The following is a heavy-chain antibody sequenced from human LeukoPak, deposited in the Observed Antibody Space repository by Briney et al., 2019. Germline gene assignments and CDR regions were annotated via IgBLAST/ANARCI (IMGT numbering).Heavy chain of an antibody. V-gene: IGHV4-59*08. Sequence: SETLSLTCTVSGGSISSYYWSWIRQPPGKGLEWIGYIYYSGSTNYNPSLKSRVTISVDTPKNQSSLKLSSVTAADTAVYYCARLNGNYVASLDYWGRGTLVTVSS. CDR3: ARLNGNYVASLDY. CDR1: GGSISSYY. J-gene: IGHJ4*02. CDR2: IYYSGST. D-gene: IGHD4-17*01.